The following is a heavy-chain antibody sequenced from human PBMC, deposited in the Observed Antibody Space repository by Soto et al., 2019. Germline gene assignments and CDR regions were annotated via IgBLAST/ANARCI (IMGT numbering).Heavy chain of an antibody. CDR2: IYTSGST. Sequence: QVQLQESGPGLVKPSETLSLTCTVSGGSISSYYCSWIRQPAGKGLEWIGRIYTSGSTNYNPSLKSRVTMSVDTSKNQFSLKLSSVTAADTAVYYCARDGGVAGNLGYYYYYGMDVWGQGTTVTVS. D-gene: IGHD6-19*01. CDR3: ARDGGVAGNLGYYYYYGMDV. CDR1: GGSISSYY. V-gene: IGHV4-4*07. J-gene: IGHJ6*02.